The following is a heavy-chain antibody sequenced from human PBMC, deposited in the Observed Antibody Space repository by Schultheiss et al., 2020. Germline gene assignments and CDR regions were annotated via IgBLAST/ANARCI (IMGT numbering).Heavy chain of an antibody. Sequence: SATLSLTCTVSGGSISTSNYYWVWIRQPPGKGLEWIGEINHSGSTNYNPSLKSRVTISVDKSKNQFSLKLSSVTAADTAVYYCAREIEMATITGWFDPWGQGTLVTVSS. J-gene: IGHJ5*02. CDR1: GGSISTSNYY. D-gene: IGHD5-24*01. CDR2: INHSGST. CDR3: AREIEMATITGWFDP. V-gene: IGHV4-39*07.